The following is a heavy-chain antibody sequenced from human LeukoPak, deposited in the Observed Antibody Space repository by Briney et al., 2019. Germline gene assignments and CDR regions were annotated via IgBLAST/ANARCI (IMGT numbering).Heavy chain of an antibody. Sequence: GASVKVSCTTSGYTFSTYGINWVRQAPGQGLGWMGWISGYNGNTNYAQKFRGRVTMTTDTSTSTAYMELRSLRSDDTAVYYCARVPPIPPITDFDYWGQGTLVIVSS. D-gene: IGHD1-14*01. V-gene: IGHV1-18*01. CDR1: GYTFSTYG. CDR2: ISGYNGNT. CDR3: ARVPPIPPITDFDY. J-gene: IGHJ4*02.